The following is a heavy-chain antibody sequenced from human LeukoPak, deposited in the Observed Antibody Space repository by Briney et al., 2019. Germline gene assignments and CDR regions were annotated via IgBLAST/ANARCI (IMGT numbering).Heavy chain of an antibody. CDR2: ITTYKGNT. V-gene: IGHV1-8*01. Sequence: ASVKVSCKASGYMFSSYGISWVRQAPGEGLEWMGWITTYKGNTAYEQKFQGRVTITRNTSISTAYMELSSLRSEDTAVYYCARRVVRGENWFDPWGQGTLVTVSS. CDR3: ARRVVRGENWFDP. J-gene: IGHJ5*02. CDR1: GYMFSSYG. D-gene: IGHD3-10*01.